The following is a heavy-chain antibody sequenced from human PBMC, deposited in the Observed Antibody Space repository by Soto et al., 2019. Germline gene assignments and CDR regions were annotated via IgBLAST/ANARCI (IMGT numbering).Heavy chain of an antibody. Sequence: QVQLVQSGSEVRKPGASVKVSCKASGHTLASYYINWVRQATGQGLQWMGWMTPDSGDTGYAQKFQGRVARTWDTSITTAYMELRSLVSDGTAVYDCARDPFYGWLHFWGEGTLVTVSS. CDR1: GHTLASYY. CDR2: MTPDSGDT. J-gene: IGHJ4*02. V-gene: IGHV1-8*01. D-gene: IGHD6-19*01. CDR3: ARDPFYGWLHF.